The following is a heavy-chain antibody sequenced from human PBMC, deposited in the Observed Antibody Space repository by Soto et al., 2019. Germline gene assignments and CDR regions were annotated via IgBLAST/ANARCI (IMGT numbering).Heavy chain of an antibody. J-gene: IGHJ4*02. Sequence: QVQLVQSGAEVKKPGASVKVSCKTSGYTFCNYGINWVRQAPGQGLEWMGWISAYNGNTNFAQKLQGRVSLTTDTSSTTAYMELRSLTSDDTAVYYCARDLVPGYTGFSDYWGQGTLVTVSS. D-gene: IGHD5-12*01. CDR2: ISAYNGNT. CDR1: GYTFCNYG. V-gene: IGHV1-18*01. CDR3: ARDLVPGYTGFSDY.